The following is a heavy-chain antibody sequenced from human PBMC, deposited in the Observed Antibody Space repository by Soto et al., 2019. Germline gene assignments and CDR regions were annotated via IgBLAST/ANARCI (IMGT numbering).Heavy chain of an antibody. J-gene: IGHJ5*02. Sequence: GASVKVSCKASGGTFSSYTISWVRQAPGQGLEWMGRIIPILGIANYAQKFQGRVTITADKSTSTAYMELSSLRSEDTAVYYCARGHYYDFWTSSWFDPWGQGTLVTVSS. V-gene: IGHV1-69*02. D-gene: IGHD3-3*01. CDR2: IIPILGIA. CDR3: ARGHYYDFWTSSWFDP. CDR1: GGTFSSYT.